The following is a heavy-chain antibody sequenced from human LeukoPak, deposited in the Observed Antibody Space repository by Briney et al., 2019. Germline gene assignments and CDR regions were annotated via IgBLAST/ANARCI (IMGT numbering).Heavy chain of an antibody. CDR1: GGSISSSGYF. D-gene: IGHD6-6*01. V-gene: IGHV4-39*01. Sequence: PSETLSLTCTVSGGSISSSGYFWGWIRQPPGKGLEWIGSIYNSGSGSTYYNPSLKSRVTISVDTSKNQFSLKLSSVTAADTAVYYRARREGARPMDYWGQGTLVTVSS. CDR3: ARREGARPMDY. CDR2: IYNSGSGST. J-gene: IGHJ4*02.